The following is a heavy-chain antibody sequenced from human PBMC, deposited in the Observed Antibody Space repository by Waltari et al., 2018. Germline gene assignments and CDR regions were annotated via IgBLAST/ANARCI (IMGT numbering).Heavy chain of an antibody. V-gene: IGHV3-30-3*01. Sequence: QVHLVESGGGGWGGVVQPGRSLRLPCAASGFSFSSYAMHWVRQAPGKGLEWVAIISYDGNKEFYADSVKGRFTISRDNSKNTVDLQMDSLRPDDTGVYYCARDREWGLLSFGELSYWGQGTLVTVSS. CDR3: ARDREWGLLSFGELSY. J-gene: IGHJ4*02. D-gene: IGHD3-10*01. CDR1: GFSFSSYA. CDR2: ISYDGNKE.